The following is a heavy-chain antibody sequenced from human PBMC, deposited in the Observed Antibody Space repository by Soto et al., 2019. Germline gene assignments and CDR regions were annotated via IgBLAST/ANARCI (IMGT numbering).Heavy chain of an antibody. CDR1: GFTFSSYW. CDR2: IKQDGSEK. D-gene: IGHD6-19*01. J-gene: IGHJ4*02. V-gene: IGHV3-7*01. CDR3: ARGMRYSSCWYYFDY. Sequence: PGGSLRLSCAAFGFTFSSYWMSWVRQAPGKGLEWVANIKQDGSEKYYVDSVKGRFTISRDNAKNSLYLQMNSLRAEDTAVYYCARGMRYSSCWYYFDYWGQGTLVTVSS.